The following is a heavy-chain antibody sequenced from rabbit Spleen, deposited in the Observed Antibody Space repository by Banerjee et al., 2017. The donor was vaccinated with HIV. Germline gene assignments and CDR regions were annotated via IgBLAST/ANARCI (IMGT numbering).Heavy chain of an antibody. D-gene: IGHD8-1*01. CDR3: ARDTGSSFSSYGMDL. CDR2: IADSNSGFT. Sequence: QEQLEESGGGLVKPGGTLTLTCKASGIDFSTYSYMCWVRQAPGKGLEWISCIADSNSGFTDSATWAKGRFAISKTSSTTVTLQMTSLTVADTATYFCARDTGSSFSSYGMDLWGPGTLVTVS. J-gene: IGHJ6*01. CDR1: GIDFSTYSY. V-gene: IGHV1S45*01.